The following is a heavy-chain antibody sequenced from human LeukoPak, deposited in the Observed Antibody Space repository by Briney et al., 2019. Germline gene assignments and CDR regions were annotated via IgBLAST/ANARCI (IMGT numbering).Heavy chain of an antibody. Sequence: GGSLRLSCAASGFTFSSYGMHWVRQAPGKGLEWVAFIRYDGSNKYYAGSVKGRFTISRDNSKNTLYLQMNSLRAEDTAVYYCAKRYSGYEVFYYYHYMDVWGKGTTVTVSS. CDR1: GFTFSSYG. CDR3: AKRYSGYEVFYYYHYMDV. CDR2: IRYDGSNK. D-gene: IGHD5-12*01. J-gene: IGHJ6*03. V-gene: IGHV3-30*02.